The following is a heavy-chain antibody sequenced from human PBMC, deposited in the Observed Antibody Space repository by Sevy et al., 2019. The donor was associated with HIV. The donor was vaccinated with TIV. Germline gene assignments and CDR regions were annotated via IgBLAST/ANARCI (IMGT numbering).Heavy chain of an antibody. CDR2: IKEDGGEK. V-gene: IGHV3-7*01. CDR1: GFTFSNFW. Sequence: GGSLRLSCAAGFTFSNFWMGWVRQAPGKGLEWVANIKEDGGEKYYVDSVKGRFTISRDNTKNSLYLQMTSLRAEDTAIYYCARDTSGSHSSTGGLDYWGQGTLVTVSS. J-gene: IGHJ4*02. CDR3: ARDTSGSHSSTGGLDY. D-gene: IGHD1-26*01.